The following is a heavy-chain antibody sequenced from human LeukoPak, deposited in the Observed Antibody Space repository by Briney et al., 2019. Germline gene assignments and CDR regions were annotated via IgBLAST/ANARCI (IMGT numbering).Heavy chain of an antibody. J-gene: IGHJ5*02. CDR3: ARGAPNGFDP. CDR2: IGKVDDR. Sequence: GGSLRLSCVGPGFTFSTYDMHWVRQAAGKGLEWVSGIGKVDDRYYLGSVRGRFTISREDARNSVYLQMNSLRVDDTAVYYCARGAPNGFDPWGQGTLVTVSS. CDR1: GFTFSTYD. V-gene: IGHV3-13*01.